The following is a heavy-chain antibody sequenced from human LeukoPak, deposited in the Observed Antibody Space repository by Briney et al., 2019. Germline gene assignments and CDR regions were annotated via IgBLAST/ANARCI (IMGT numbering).Heavy chain of an antibody. CDR1: GYTFTGYY. V-gene: IGHV1-2*02. CDR3: ARDSYYYDSSGPGDY. Sequence: ASVKVSCKASGYTFTGYYIHWVRQAPGQGPEWMGWINPNSGGTKYAQRFQGRVTMTRDTSISTAYMELSRLRSDDTAVYYCARDSYYYDSSGPGDYWGQGTLVTVSS. CDR2: INPNSGGT. D-gene: IGHD3-22*01. J-gene: IGHJ4*02.